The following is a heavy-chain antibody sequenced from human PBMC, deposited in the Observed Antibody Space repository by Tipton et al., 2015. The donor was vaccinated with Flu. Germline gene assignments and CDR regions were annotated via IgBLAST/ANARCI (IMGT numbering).Heavy chain of an antibody. J-gene: IGHJ3*02. CDR3: ARDSQYYDSSGYYPDAFDI. CDR1: GFTFSDYY. Sequence: LRLSCAASGFTFSDYYMSWIRQAPGKGLEWVSYISSSGSTIYYADSVKGRFTISRDNAKNSLYLQMNSLRAEDTAVYYCARDSQYYDSSGYYPDAFDIWGQGTMVTVSS. D-gene: IGHD3-22*01. V-gene: IGHV3-11*01. CDR2: ISSSGSTI.